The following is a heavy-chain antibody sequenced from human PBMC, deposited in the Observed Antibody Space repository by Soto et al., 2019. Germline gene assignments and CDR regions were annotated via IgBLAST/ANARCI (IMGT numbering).Heavy chain of an antibody. J-gene: IGHJ3*01. CDR3: ATAWDYYGSQEA. D-gene: IGHD3-10*01. V-gene: IGHV3-30-3*01. CDR1: GFTFSNYA. Sequence: QVQLVDSGGGVVQPGRSLRLSCTVSGFTFSNYAIHWVRQAPGKGLEWVAVMSYDGSNEYYADSVKGRFTSSRDNSKNTSYLQMNSLRVEDTAVYYCATAWDYYGSQEAWGQGTMVTVSS. CDR2: MSYDGSNE.